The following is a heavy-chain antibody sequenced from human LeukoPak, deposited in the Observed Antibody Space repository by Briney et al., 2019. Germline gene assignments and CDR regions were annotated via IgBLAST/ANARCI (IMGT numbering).Heavy chain of an antibody. CDR1: GGTFSSYA. D-gene: IGHD3-9*01. CDR3: ARCSGILTGAFDI. V-gene: IGHV1-69*13. CDR2: IIPIFGTA. J-gene: IGHJ3*02. Sequence: SVKVSCKASGGTFSSYAVSWVRQAPGQGLEWMGGIIPIFGTANYAQKFQGRVTITADESTSTAYMELSSLRSEDTAVYYCARCSGILTGAFDIWGQGTMVTVSS.